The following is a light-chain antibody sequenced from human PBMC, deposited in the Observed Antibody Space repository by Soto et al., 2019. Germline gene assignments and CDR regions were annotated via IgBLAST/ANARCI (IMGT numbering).Light chain of an antibody. V-gene: IGKV3-15*01. CDR2: GAS. CDR1: QSVGSS. CDR3: QQYNNWPPT. J-gene: IGKJ5*01. Sequence: EIVMTQSPATLSVSPGERATLSCRASQSVGSSLAWYQQEPGQAPRLLIYGASTRATGIPARFNGSGSGTEFTLTISSLQSEDFAVYYCQQYNNWPPTFGQGTRLEIK.